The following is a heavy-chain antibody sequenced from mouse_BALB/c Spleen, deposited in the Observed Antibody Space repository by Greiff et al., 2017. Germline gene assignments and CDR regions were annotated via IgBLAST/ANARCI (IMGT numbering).Heavy chain of an antibody. CDR2: ISSGGSYT. D-gene: IGHD2-4*01. J-gene: IGHJ4*01. CDR3: ARGITASYAMDY. CDR1: GFTFSSYA. Sequence: EVQVVESGGGLVKPGGSLKLSCAASGFTFSSYAMSWVRQSPEKRLEWVAEISSGGSYTYYPDTVTGRFTISRDNAKNTLYLEMSSLRSEDTAMYYCARGITASYAMDYWGQGTSVTVSS. V-gene: IGHV5-9-4*01.